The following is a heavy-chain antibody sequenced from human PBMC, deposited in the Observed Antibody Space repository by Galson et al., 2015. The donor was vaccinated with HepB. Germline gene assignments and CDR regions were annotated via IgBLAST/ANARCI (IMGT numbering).Heavy chain of an antibody. V-gene: IGHV3-66*02. CDR3: ARDYNSSGWYPWFDP. D-gene: IGHD6-19*01. CDR2: IYSGGST. CDR1: GFTVSSNY. J-gene: IGHJ5*02. Sequence: SLRLSCAASGFTVSSNYMSWVRQAPGKGLEWVSVIYSGGSTYYADSVKGRFTISRDNSKNTLYLQMNSLRAEDTAVYYCARDYNSSGWYPWFDPWGQGTLVTVSS.